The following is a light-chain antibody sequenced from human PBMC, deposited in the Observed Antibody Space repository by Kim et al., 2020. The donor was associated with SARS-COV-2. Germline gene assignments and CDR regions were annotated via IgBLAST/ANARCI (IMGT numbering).Light chain of an antibody. Sequence: APGERATLACRASQSLSSTYLAWYQQKPGQAPRLLIYGGSTRATGIPDRFSATGSETDFTLTISRLEPEDFAVYYCQQYYSSPLSFGAGTKVDIK. CDR1: QSLSSTY. V-gene: IGKV3-20*01. J-gene: IGKJ4*01. CDR3: QQYYSSPLS. CDR2: GGS.